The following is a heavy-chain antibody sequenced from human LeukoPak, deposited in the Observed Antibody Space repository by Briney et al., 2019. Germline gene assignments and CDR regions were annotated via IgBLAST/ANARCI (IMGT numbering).Heavy chain of an antibody. D-gene: IGHD3-9*01. J-gene: IGHJ4*02. CDR3: TTDHGRALYDILTGYYYNY. Sequence: GGSLRLSCAASGFTFSNAWMSWVRQAPGKGLEWGGRIKSKTDGGTTEYAAPLKGRFTISRDDSKNTLYLQMNSLKTEDTAVYYCTTDHGRALYDILTGYYYNYWGQGTLVTVSS. V-gene: IGHV3-15*01. CDR2: IKSKTDGGTT. CDR1: GFTFSNAW.